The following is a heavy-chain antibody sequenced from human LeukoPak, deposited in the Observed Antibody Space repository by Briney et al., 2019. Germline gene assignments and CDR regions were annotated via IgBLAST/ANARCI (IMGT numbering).Heavy chain of an antibody. CDR2: ISYDGSNK. CDR3: AKDRGSGWYYFDD. Sequence: GRSLRLSCAASGFTFSSYGMHWVRQAPGKGLEWVAVISYDGSNKYYADSVKGRFTISRDNSKNTLYVQVNSLRPEDTAVYYCAKDRGSGWYYFDDWGQGTLVTVSS. CDR1: GFTFSSYG. J-gene: IGHJ4*02. D-gene: IGHD6-19*01. V-gene: IGHV3-30*18.